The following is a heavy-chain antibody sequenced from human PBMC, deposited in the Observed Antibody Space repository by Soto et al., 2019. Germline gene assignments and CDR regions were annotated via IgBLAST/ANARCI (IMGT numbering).Heavy chain of an antibody. CDR2: IYYSGST. CDR3: ARLPYYDILTGYYNGDNWFDP. CDR1: GGSISSSSYY. D-gene: IGHD3-9*01. Sequence: SSETLSLTCTVSGGSISSSSYYWGWIRQPPGKGLEWIGSIYYSGSTYYNPSLKSRVTISVDTSKNQFSLKLSSVTAADTAVYYCARLPYYDILTGYYNGDNWFDPWGQGTLVTVSS. J-gene: IGHJ5*02. V-gene: IGHV4-39*01.